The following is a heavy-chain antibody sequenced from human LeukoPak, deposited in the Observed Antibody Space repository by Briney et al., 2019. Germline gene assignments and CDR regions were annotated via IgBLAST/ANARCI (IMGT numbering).Heavy chain of an antibody. CDR3: ASKVNCSGGRCPTGAFDI. CDR1: GGSISSNIW. CDR2: IYHSGST. D-gene: IGHD2-15*01. Sequence: SETLSLTCAVSGGSISSNIWWSWVRQPPGKGLEWIGEIYHSGSTNSNPSLKSRVTISVDKSRNQFSLKLSSVTAADTAVYCCASKVNCSGGRCPTGAFDIWGQGTMVTVSS. J-gene: IGHJ3*02. V-gene: IGHV4-4*01.